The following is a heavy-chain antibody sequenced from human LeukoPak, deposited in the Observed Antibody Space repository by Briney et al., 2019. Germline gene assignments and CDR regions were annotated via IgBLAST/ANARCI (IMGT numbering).Heavy chain of an antibody. CDR2: ISYDGSNK. CDR1: GFTFSSYA. CDR3: ARHGIGQWLVEPAGNYFDY. Sequence: GGSLRLSCAASGFTFSSYAMHWVRQAPGKGLEWVAVISYDGSNKYYADSVKGRFTISRDNSKNSLYLQMNSLRAEDTAVYYCARHGIGQWLVEPAGNYFDYWGQGTLVTVSS. J-gene: IGHJ4*02. V-gene: IGHV3-30*04. D-gene: IGHD6-19*01.